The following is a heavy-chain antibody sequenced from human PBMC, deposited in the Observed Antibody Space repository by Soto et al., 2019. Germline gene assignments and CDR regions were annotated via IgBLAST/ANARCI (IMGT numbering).Heavy chain of an antibody. J-gene: IGHJ5*02. CDR1: GGSISSGGYY. CDR2: IYYSGST. D-gene: IGHD6-13*01. V-gene: IGHV4-31*03. CDR3: ARGLEQQLVLGGWFDP. Sequence: QVQLQESGPGLVKPSQTLSLTCTVSGGSISSGGYYWSWIRQHPGKGLEWIGYIYYSGSTYYNPSLQRRVTKSVDTSKNQFSLKLSSVTAADTAVYYCARGLEQQLVLGGWFDPWGQGTLVTVSS.